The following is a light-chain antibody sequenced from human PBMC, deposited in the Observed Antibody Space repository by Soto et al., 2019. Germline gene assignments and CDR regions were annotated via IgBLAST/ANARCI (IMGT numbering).Light chain of an antibody. J-gene: IGLJ2*01. Sequence: QSALTQPRSVSGSPGQSVTISCTGTSSDIGGYNYVSWYQQHPGKAPKLMIYDVGKRPSGVPDRFSGSKSGNTASLTISGLQAEDEADFYCCSYTGNYTLVFGGGTKVTVL. V-gene: IGLV2-11*01. CDR3: CSYTGNYTLV. CDR1: SSDIGGYNY. CDR2: DVG.